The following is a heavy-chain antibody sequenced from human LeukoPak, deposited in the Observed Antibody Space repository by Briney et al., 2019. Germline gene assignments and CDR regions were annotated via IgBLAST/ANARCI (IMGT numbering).Heavy chain of an antibody. D-gene: IGHD5-18*01. CDR1: GGSISSYY. Sequence: PSETLSLTCTVSGGSISSYYWSWIRQPAGKGLEGIGRIYTSGSTNYNPALKSRVTMSVDTSKNQFSLKLSSVTDADTAVYCCARGSGYTYGYPSASWGQGTLVPVSS. V-gene: IGHV4-4*07. J-gene: IGHJ5*02. CDR2: IYTSGST. CDR3: ARGSGYTYGYPSAS.